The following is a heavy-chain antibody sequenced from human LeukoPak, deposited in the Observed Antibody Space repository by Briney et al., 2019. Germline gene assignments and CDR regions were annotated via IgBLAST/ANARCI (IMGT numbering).Heavy chain of an antibody. CDR3: ARDRPVVAEEYYYYYYGMDV. CDR2: IIPIFGIA. Sequence: SVKVSCKASGGTFSSYAISWVRQAPGQGLEWMGRIIPIFGIANYAQKFQGRVTITADKSTSTACMELSSLRSEDTAVYYCARDRPVVAEEYYYYYYGMDVWGQGTTVTVSS. V-gene: IGHV1-69*04. D-gene: IGHD3-22*01. CDR1: GGTFSSYA. J-gene: IGHJ6*02.